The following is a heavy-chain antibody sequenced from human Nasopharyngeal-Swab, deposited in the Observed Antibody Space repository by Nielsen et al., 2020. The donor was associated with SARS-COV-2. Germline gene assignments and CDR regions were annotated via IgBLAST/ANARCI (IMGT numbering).Heavy chain of an antibody. V-gene: IGHV4-59*01. D-gene: IGHD3-22*01. J-gene: IGHJ4*02. CDR1: GGSISSYY. CDR2: IYYSGST. CDR3: ARADYYYDSSGYFAGYYFDY. Sequence: SETLSLTCTVSGGSISSYYWSWIRQPPGKGLEWIGYIYYSGSTNYNPSLKSRVTISVGTSKNQFSLKLSSVTAADTAVYYCARADYYYDSSGYFAGYYFDYWGQGTLVTVSS.